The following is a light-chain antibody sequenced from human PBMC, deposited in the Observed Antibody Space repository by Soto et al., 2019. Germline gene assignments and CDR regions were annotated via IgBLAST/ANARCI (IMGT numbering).Light chain of an antibody. Sequence: EIVLTQSPGTLSVSPGEGATLSCRASQSVSSSNLAWYQVKPGQAPRLLIYDTSSRATGIPDRFSGSGSGTDFTLTITRLEPEDFAVFYCKQYGTSEIIFGQGTRLEI. CDR1: QSVSSSN. J-gene: IGKJ5*01. CDR3: KQYGTSEII. CDR2: DTS. V-gene: IGKV3-20*01.